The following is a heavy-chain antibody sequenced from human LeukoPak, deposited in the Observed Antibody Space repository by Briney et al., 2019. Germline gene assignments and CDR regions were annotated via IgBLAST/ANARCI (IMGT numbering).Heavy chain of an antibody. CDR3: ARHDSSGWYYFDY. V-gene: IGHV3-66*04. CDR1: GFTVSSNY. Sequence: GGSLRLSCAASGFTVSSNYMSWVRQAPGKGLEWVSVIYSGGSTYYADSVKGRFTISRDNSKNTLYLQMNSLRAEDTAVYYCARHDSSGWYYFDYWGQGTLVTVSS. D-gene: IGHD3-22*01. J-gene: IGHJ4*02. CDR2: IYSGGST.